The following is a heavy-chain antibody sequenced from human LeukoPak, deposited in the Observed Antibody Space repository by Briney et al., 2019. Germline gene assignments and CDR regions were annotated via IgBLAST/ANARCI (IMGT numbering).Heavy chain of an antibody. Sequence: SGGSLRLSCAASGFTFSSYWMSWVRQAPGKGLEWVANIKQDGSEKYYVDSVKGRFTISRDNAKNSLYLQMNSLRAEDTAVHYCAREEYSSGWYGPDYWGQGTLVTVSS. CDR3: AREEYSSGWYGPDY. J-gene: IGHJ4*02. CDR2: IKQDGSEK. CDR1: GFTFSSYW. D-gene: IGHD6-19*01. V-gene: IGHV3-7*01.